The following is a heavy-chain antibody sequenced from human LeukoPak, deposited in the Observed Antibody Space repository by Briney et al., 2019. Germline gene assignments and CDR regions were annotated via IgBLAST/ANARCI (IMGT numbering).Heavy chain of an antibody. Sequence: PSETLSLTCTVSGDSISSSSYYWGWIRQPPGKGLEWIGSIYYSGRTYYNPSLKSRVTISVDTSKNQFSLRLSSVTAADTAVYYCARHEYSSSFWFDPWGQGTLVTVSS. CDR2: IYYSGRT. D-gene: IGHD6-6*01. CDR3: ARHEYSSSFWFDP. J-gene: IGHJ5*02. V-gene: IGHV4-39*01. CDR1: GDSISSSSYY.